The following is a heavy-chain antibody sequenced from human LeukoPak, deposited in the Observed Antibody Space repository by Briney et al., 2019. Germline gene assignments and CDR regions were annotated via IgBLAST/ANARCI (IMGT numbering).Heavy chain of an antibody. D-gene: IGHD6-19*01. Sequence: PGRSLRLSCAASGFTFSSYGMHWVRQAPGKGLEWVAVIWYDRSNKYYADSVKGRFTISRDNSKNTLYLQMNSLRAEDTAVYYCAKAVADAFDIWGQGTMVTVSS. CDR3: AKAVADAFDI. J-gene: IGHJ3*02. CDR2: IWYDRSNK. CDR1: GFTFSSYG. V-gene: IGHV3-33*06.